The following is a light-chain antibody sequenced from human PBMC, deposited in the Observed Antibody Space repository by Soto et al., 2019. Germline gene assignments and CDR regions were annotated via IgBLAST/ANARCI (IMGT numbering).Light chain of an antibody. CDR1: QSVLYNSNNKNY. Sequence: DIVMTQSPDSLAVSLGERATVDCKSSQSVLYNSNNKNYLAWYQQKPRQPPKLLIHWASTRESGVPDRFSGSGSGTDFTLTISNLQAEDVAVYYCQQYFSTPRTFGGGTKVEIK. V-gene: IGKV4-1*01. CDR2: WAS. J-gene: IGKJ4*01. CDR3: QQYFSTPRT.